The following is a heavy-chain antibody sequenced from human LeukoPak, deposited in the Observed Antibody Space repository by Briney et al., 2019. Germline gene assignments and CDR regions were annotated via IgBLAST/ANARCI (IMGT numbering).Heavy chain of an antibody. CDR1: GYTFTGYY. CDR2: INPNSGDT. J-gene: IGHJ4*02. Sequence: VASVKVSCKPSGYTFTGYYMHWVRQAPGLGLEWMGWINPNSGDTNYAQKFQGRVTMTRDTSISTAYMELSRLRSDDTAVYYCAREPDIGMISALDYWGQGTLVTVSS. CDR3: AREPDIGMISALDY. V-gene: IGHV1-2*02. D-gene: IGHD3-16*01.